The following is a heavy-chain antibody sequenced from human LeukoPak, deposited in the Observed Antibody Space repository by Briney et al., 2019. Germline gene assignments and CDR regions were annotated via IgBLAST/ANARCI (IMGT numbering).Heavy chain of an antibody. D-gene: IGHD3-16*01. CDR2: ISSSGSTI. Sequence: PGGSLRLSCTASGFTFSDYHMSWIRQAPGKGLEWVSYISSSGSTIYYADSVKGRFTISRDNAKNSLYLQMNSLRAEDTAVYYCARDSIMITFGGVSNPFDPWGQGTLVTVSS. CDR1: GFTFSDYH. V-gene: IGHV3-11*01. J-gene: IGHJ5*02. CDR3: ARDSIMITFGGVSNPFDP.